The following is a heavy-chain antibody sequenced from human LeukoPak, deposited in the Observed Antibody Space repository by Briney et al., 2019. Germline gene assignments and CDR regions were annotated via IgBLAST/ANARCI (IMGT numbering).Heavy chain of an antibody. Sequence: GGSLKLSCTASDFTVSRNYMLRVRQAPGKGLEWVSLIFSNGDTHYADSVKGRFTISRDTSKNAASLHMNSLRGEDTAMYYCTRDQKNYWGQGTLVTVSS. CDR2: IFSNGDT. CDR1: DFTVSRNY. V-gene: IGHV3-53*01. CDR3: TRDQKNY. J-gene: IGHJ4*02.